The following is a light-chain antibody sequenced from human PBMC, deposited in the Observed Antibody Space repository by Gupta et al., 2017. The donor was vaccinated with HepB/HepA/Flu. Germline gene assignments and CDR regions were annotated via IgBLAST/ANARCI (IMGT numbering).Light chain of an antibody. J-gene: IGKJ5*01. CDR2: SAS. V-gene: IGKV1-9*01. CDR3: QQRNSCPNT. CDR1: QDINTY. Sequence: DIQLTQSPSFLSASVGDRVTITCRASQDINTYLIWYQQKPGKAPKLLIYSASTVQSGIPSRFSGSGSGTDFTLTISSLQPEDFATYYCQQRNSCPNTFGQGTRLDIK.